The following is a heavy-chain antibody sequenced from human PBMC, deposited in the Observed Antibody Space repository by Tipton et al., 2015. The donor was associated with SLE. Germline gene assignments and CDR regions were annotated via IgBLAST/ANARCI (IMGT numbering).Heavy chain of an antibody. D-gene: IGHD3-10*01. CDR2: IYYTGST. Sequence: TLSLTCTVSGGSISTSSYYWGWFRQPPGKGLEWIGSIYYTGSTYYNPSLKSRVTISIDTSKNQFSLKLSSVTAADTAVYYCARDYGSGSYSLDYWGQGTLVTVSS. J-gene: IGHJ4*02. V-gene: IGHV4-39*07. CDR1: GGSISTSSYY. CDR3: ARDYGSGSYSLDY.